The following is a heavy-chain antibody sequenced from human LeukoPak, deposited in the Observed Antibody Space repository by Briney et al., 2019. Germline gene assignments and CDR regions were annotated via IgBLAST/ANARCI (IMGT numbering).Heavy chain of an antibody. CDR2: ISYDGSNK. V-gene: IGHV3-30*03. CDR3: ARDATSEKAVAGYFDY. D-gene: IGHD6-19*01. CDR1: GFTVSSNY. Sequence: GGSLRLSCAASGFTVSSNYMSWVRQAPGKGLEWVAVISYDGSNKYYADSVKGQFTISRDNSKNTLYLQMNSLRAEDTAVYYCARDATSEKAVAGYFDYWGQGTLVTVSS. J-gene: IGHJ4*02.